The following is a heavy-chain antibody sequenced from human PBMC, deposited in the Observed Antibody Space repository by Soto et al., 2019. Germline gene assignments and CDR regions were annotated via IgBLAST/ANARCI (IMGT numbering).Heavy chain of an antibody. CDR2: IRSKANSYAT. Sequence: AASGFTFSGSAMHWVRQASGKGLEWVGRIRSKANSYATAYAASVKGRFTISRDDSKNTAYLQMNSLKTEDTAVYYWTRALSSGLDYWGQGPLVTVSS. CDR3: TRALSSGLDY. J-gene: IGHJ4*02. CDR1: GFTFSGSA. D-gene: IGHD6-19*01. V-gene: IGHV3-73*01.